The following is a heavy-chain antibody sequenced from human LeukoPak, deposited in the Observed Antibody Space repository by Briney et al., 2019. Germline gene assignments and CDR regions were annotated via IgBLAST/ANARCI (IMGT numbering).Heavy chain of an antibody. Sequence: TGGSLRLSCAASGFTFSSYSMNWVRQAPGKGLEWVSSISSSSSYIYYADSVKGRFTISRDNAKNSLYLQMNSLRAEDTAVYYCARDGWGFGELNAAFDIWGRGTMVTVSS. CDR1: GFTFSSYS. V-gene: IGHV3-21*01. J-gene: IGHJ3*02. CDR3: ARDGWGFGELNAAFDI. CDR2: ISSSSSYI. D-gene: IGHD3-10*01.